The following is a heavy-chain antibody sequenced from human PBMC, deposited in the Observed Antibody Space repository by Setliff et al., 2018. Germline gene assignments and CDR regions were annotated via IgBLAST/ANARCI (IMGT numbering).Heavy chain of an antibody. Sequence: SETLSLTCAAYGGTFSDYYWTWIRQPPEKGLEWIGEINHSGTTNYNPSLKSRVTISVDTSKNQSSLKLSSLTAADTAVYYCARGRNIAARHLDSWGQGTLVTVSS. J-gene: IGHJ4*02. CDR3: ARGRNIAARHLDS. D-gene: IGHD6-6*01. CDR1: GGTFSDYY. V-gene: IGHV4-34*01. CDR2: INHSGTT.